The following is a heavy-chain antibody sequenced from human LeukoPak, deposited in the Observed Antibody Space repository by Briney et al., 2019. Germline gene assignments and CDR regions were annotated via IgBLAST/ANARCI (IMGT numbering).Heavy chain of an antibody. Sequence: GESLQISFKGSGYRFTSYWIGWGRPRPGKGLGWMGIIYPGDSDTRYSPSFQGQVTISADKSISTAYLQWSSLKASDTAMYYCARHSSSLGFDYWGQGTLVTVSS. V-gene: IGHV5-51*01. D-gene: IGHD6-13*01. CDR2: IYPGDSDT. J-gene: IGHJ4*02. CDR1: GYRFTSYW. CDR3: ARHSSSLGFDY.